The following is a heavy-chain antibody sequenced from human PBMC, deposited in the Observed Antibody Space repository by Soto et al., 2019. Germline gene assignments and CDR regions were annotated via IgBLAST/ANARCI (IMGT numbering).Heavy chain of an antibody. CDR2: ISGSGGNP. Sequence: PGGSLRLSCAASGFSFSTYTMSWVRRAPGKGLEWVSAISGSGGNPSYADSVQGRFTISRDNPKKTLYLQMNSLRAEDTAVYYCAKARCTTSNCYVPDYWGQGTLVTVSS. CDR1: GFSFSTYT. CDR3: AKARCTTSNCYVPDY. V-gene: IGHV3-23*01. D-gene: IGHD2-8*01. J-gene: IGHJ4*02.